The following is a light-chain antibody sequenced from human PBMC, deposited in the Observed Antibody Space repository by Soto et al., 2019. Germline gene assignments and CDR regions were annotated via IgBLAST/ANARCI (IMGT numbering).Light chain of an antibody. CDR3: QRYNKWPS. Sequence: EIVMTQPPVTLSVSPGAGATLSCRASQNIRRSLAWYQQKPGQGPSLLIYAASTRATGIPARFSGSGSGTDFTLTISSLQSEDFAVYYCQRYNKWPSFGPGTKVDI. V-gene: IGKV3-15*01. CDR2: AAS. CDR1: QNIRRS. J-gene: IGKJ3*01.